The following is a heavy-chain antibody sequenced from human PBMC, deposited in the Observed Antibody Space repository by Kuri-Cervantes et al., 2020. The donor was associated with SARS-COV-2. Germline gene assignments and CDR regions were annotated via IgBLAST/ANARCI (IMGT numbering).Heavy chain of an antibody. Sequence: GSLRLSCPVSGGSMNNYFWNWIRQPAGKGLEWIGRIYTSGNTNYNPSLKSRFTISIEAPKTQVSRTLRSVTAADTAVYYCARDYHYGSAIPSGWFDPWGQGTLVTVSS. CDR1: GGSMNNYF. CDR2: IYTSGNT. D-gene: IGHD3-10*01. V-gene: IGHV4-4*07. CDR3: ARDYHYGSAIPSGWFDP. J-gene: IGHJ5*02.